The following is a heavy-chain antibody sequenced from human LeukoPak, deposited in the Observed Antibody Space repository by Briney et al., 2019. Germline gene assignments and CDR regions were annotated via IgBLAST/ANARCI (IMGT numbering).Heavy chain of an antibody. V-gene: IGHV1-18*01. J-gene: IGHJ4*02. CDR3: ARDYDILSGHQPIDY. CDR2: ISAYNGNT. CDR1: GYTFTNFR. Sequence: ASVKVSCKASGYTFTNFRISWVRQAPGQGLEWMGWISAYNGNTNYAQKFQGRVTVTTGTSTTTAYMDLRSLRSDDTAVYYCARDYDILSGHQPIDYWGQGTLVTVSS. D-gene: IGHD3-9*01.